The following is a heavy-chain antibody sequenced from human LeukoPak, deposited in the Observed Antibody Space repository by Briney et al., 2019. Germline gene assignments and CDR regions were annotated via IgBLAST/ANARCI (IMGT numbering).Heavy chain of an antibody. CDR2: IHSGGST. Sequence: PGGSLRLSRAASGVTANSNYMSWVRQAPGKGREWVCYIHSGGSTYYADSVQDRFTISRDTSQNTMYLQMNRVRARDTAVYYCARNIEAGATLDPWGQGTLVTVSS. V-gene: IGHV3-53*01. D-gene: IGHD2/OR15-2a*01. CDR1: GVTANSNY. CDR3: ARNIEAGATLDP. J-gene: IGHJ5*02.